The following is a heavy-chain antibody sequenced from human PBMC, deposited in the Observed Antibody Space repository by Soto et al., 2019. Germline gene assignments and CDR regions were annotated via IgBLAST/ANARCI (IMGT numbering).Heavy chain of an antibody. D-gene: IGHD7-27*01. Sequence: PSETLSLTCTISGRSISNHYWSWIRQPPGKGMEWIGYIYYNGNTNYTPSLKSRVTMSVDTSKNQFSLKLSSVTAADTAVYYCARSNWYSEYWGQGTLVTVSS. CDR1: GRSISNHY. CDR3: ARSNWYSEY. CDR2: IYYNGNT. J-gene: IGHJ4*02. V-gene: IGHV4-59*11.